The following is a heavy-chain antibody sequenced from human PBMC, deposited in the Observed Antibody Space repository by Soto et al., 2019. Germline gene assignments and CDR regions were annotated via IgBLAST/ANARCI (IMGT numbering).Heavy chain of an antibody. CDR2: INHSGST. CDR1: GGSFSGYY. J-gene: IGHJ4*02. Sequence: SETLSLTCAVYGGSFSGYYWSWIRQPPGKGLEWIGEINHSGSTNYNPSLKSRVTISVDTSKNQFSLKLSSVTAADTAVYYCARGMGEYWGQGTLVTVSS. CDR3: ARGMGEY. D-gene: IGHD3-16*01. V-gene: IGHV4-34*01.